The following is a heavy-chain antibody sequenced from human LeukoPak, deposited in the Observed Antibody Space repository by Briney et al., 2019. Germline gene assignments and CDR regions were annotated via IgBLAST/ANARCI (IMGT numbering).Heavy chain of an antibody. CDR3: ARDASLGWYFDP. CDR1: GFSVSTNY. CDR2: IYYGGST. V-gene: IGHV3-53*04. Sequence: GGSLRLSCAASGFSVSTNYMLWVRQAPGKGLEWVAIIYYGGSTYYAVSVKGRFAISRHDSKNTVYLQMDRLKPEDTAIYYCARDASLGWYFDPWGRGTLVTVSS. J-gene: IGHJ2*01.